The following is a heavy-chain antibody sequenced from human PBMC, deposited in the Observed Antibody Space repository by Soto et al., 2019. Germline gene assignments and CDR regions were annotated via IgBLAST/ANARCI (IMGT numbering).Heavy chain of an antibody. V-gene: IGHV1-58*01. D-gene: IGHD3-10*01. CDR1: GFTFTSSA. CDR3: AARLWFGEIGYYGMDV. CDR2: IVVGSGNT. Sequence: SVKVSCKASGFTFTSSAVQWVRQARGQRLEWIGWIVVGSGNTNYAQKFQERVTITRDMSTSTAYMELSSLRSEDTAVYYCAARLWFGEIGYYGMDVWGQGTTVTVSS. J-gene: IGHJ6*02.